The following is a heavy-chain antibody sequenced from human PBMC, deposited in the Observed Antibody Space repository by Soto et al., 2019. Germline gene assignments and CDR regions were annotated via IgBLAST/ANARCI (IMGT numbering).Heavy chain of an antibody. D-gene: IGHD1-20*01. CDR2: TSGSGYRK. Sequence: VQLLESGGGLVQPGGSLRLSCAASGFTFHAFSMSWVRQAPGKGLEWVSGTSGSGYRKYYVDSVKGSFTISKDNSRDIPDLYMYSLSAEDTAVYYCSRSLGYHWYDHFCLYWGQGALVTVST. J-gene: IGHJ4*02. CDR3: SRSLGYHWYDHFCLY. CDR1: GFTFHAFS. V-gene: IGHV3-23*01.